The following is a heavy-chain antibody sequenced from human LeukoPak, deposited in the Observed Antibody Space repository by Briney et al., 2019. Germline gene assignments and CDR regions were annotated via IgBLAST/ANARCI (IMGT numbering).Heavy chain of an antibody. Sequence: SETLSLTCTVSGGPISSYHWSWIRQPPGKGLEGIGYLYYRGSTTYNPSLKSRVTISIDTSKNQYSLKLMSVTAADTAVYCCARDLRVGGSSGWYAFDVWGQGTMVTVSS. CDR1: GGPISSYH. J-gene: IGHJ3*01. CDR2: LYYRGST. V-gene: IGHV4-59*01. CDR3: ARDLRVGGSSGWYAFDV. D-gene: IGHD6-19*01.